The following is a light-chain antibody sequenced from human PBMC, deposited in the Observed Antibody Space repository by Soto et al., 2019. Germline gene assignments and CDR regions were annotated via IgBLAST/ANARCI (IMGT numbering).Light chain of an antibody. CDR2: DTS. V-gene: IGKV3-15*01. J-gene: IGKJ4*01. CDR3: QRYNNWPLT. CDR1: ESVSS. Sequence: EIVLTQSPGTLSLSPGERATLSCRASESVSSIAWYQQKPGQTPRLLIYDTSTRATGVPARFSGSRSGTEFTLTINSLQSEDFAVYYCQRYNNWPLTFGGGTKVDIK.